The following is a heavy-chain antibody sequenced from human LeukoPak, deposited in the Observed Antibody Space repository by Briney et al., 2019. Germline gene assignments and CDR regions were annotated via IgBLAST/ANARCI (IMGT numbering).Heavy chain of an antibody. Sequence: PGRSLRLSCAASGFTFDDYAMHWVRQAPGKGLEWVSGISYNSDTIAYADSVKGRFTISRDNAKNSLYLQMSSLRAEDTALYYCAKDYCGGDCYSGWYFDLWGRGTLVTVSS. CDR1: GFTFDDYA. CDR2: ISYNSDTI. J-gene: IGHJ2*01. V-gene: IGHV3-9*01. CDR3: AKDYCGGDCYSGWYFDL. D-gene: IGHD2-21*02.